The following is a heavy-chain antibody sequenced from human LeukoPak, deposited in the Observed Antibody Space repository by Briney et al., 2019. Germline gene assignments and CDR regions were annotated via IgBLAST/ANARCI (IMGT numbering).Heavy chain of an antibody. CDR2: IYYSGST. V-gene: IGHV4-39*01. D-gene: IGHD2-2*01. Sequence: PSETLSLTCTVSGGSISSSSYYWGWIRQPPGKGLEWIGSIYYSGSTYYNPSLKSRVTISVDTSKNQFSLKLSSVTAAGTAVYYCARTSSGYIVVVPAAKYYFDYWGQGTLVTVSS. J-gene: IGHJ4*02. CDR1: GGSISSSSYY. CDR3: ARTSSGYIVVVPAAKYYFDY.